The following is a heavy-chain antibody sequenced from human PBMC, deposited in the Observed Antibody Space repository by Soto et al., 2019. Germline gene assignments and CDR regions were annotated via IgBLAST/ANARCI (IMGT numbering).Heavy chain of an antibody. CDR1: GYTFTSYG. CDR2: ISAYNGNT. CDR3: ARGLRGDWFYYYYYYMDV. D-gene: IGHD3-9*01. V-gene: IGHV1-18*01. J-gene: IGHJ6*03. Sequence: ASVKVSCKASGYTFTSYGISLVRQAPGQGLEWMGWISAYNGNTNYAQKLQGRVTMTTDTSTSTAYMELRSLRSDDTAVYYCARGLRGDWFYYYYYYMDVWGKGTTVTVSS.